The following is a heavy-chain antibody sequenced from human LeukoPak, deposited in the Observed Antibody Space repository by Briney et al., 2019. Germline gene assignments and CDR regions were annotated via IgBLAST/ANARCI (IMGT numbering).Heavy chain of an antibody. V-gene: IGHV4-34*01. J-gene: IGHJ4*02. CDR1: GDSFSGYY. CDR2: INHSGRA. D-gene: IGHD2-2*01. Sequence: SETLSLTCGVYGDSFSGYYWSWLRQPPGKGLEWIGEINHSGRANYNPSTKSRVTISLDTSKNHKQLSMKLSSVTAADTAVYYCASTERCSTTCPLDYWGQGILVTVSS. CDR3: ASTERCSTTCPLDY.